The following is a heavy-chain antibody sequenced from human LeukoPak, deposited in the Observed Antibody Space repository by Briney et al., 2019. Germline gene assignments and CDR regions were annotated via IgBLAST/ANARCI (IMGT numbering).Heavy chain of an antibody. Sequence: GGSLRLSCAASGFTICSHSMSWVRQAPGKGLEWTSYISDSRSTIYYAGSVRGRFTISRDDGKNSLYLQMNSLRDEDTAVYYCVRDSRGEHFDYWGQGTLVTVSS. V-gene: IGHV3-48*02. J-gene: IGHJ4*02. CDR2: ISDSRSTI. D-gene: IGHD6-19*01. CDR1: GFTICSHS. CDR3: VRDSRGEHFDY.